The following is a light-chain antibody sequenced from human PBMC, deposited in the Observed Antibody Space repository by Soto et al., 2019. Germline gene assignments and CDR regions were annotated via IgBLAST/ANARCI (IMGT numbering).Light chain of an antibody. V-gene: IGLV1-40*01. J-gene: IGLJ2*01. CDR2: GNN. CDR1: SSNIGAGYD. CDR3: QSYDSSLSAHVV. Sequence: QLVLTQPPSVSGAPGQRVTISCTGSSSNIGAGYDVHWYQQLPGTAPKLLIYGNNNRPSGVPDRFSGSKSGTSASLAITGLQAEDEADYYCQSYDSSLSAHVVFGGGTQLTVL.